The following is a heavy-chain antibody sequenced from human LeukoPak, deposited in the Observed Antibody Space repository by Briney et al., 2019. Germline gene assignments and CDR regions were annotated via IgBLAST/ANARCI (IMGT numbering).Heavy chain of an antibody. Sequence: PGGSLRLSCAASGFTVSSNYMSWVRQAPGKGLDWVSVVYSGDNTYYADSVKGRFTISRDNSKNTLYLQMNSLRAEDTAIYYCARRRITMVRRVITPDAFDIWGQGTMVTVSS. J-gene: IGHJ3*02. V-gene: IGHV3-66*01. CDR2: VYSGDNT. CDR1: GFTVSSNY. D-gene: IGHD3-10*01. CDR3: ARRRITMVRRVITPDAFDI.